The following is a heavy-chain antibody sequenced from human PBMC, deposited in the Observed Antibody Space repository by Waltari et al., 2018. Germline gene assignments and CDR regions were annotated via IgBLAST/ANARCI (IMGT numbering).Heavy chain of an antibody. V-gene: IGHV3-7*03. CDR3: ARWQWARNEF. Sequence: VQLIESGGGWAQPGGSLRLSCAASGFPFGDAWMTWVRPAPGKGLEWVATIKKDGTGEAYVDSVKGRFIISRDNAKKLLFLQMNSLRAEDTAMYYCARWQWARNEFWGQGTVVTVSS. CDR2: IKKDGTGE. CDR1: GFPFGDAW. J-gene: IGHJ4*02. D-gene: IGHD6-19*01.